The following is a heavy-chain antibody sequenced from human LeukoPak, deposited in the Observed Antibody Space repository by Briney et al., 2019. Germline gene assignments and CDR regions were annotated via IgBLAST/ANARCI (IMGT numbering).Heavy chain of an antibody. V-gene: IGHV1-18*01. CDR2: ISAYNGNT. J-gene: IGHJ1*01. D-gene: IGHD2-2*01. CDR3: ARGYCSSTSCYGYFQH. CDR1: GYTFTSYG. Sequence: GASVKVSCKASGYTFTSYGISWVRQAPGQGLGWMGWISAYNGNTNYAQKLQGRVTMTTDTSTSTAYMELRSLRSDDTAVYYCARGYCSSTSCYGYFQHWGQGTLVTVSS.